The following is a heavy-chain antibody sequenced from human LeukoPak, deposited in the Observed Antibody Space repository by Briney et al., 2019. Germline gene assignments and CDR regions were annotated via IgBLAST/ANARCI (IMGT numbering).Heavy chain of an antibody. CDR2: IDHRGDT. D-gene: IGHD5-24*01. V-gene: IGHV4-34*01. CDR1: GVSFSRYY. CDR3: ARGATISETGYFDF. Sequence: ASETLSLTCAAYGVSFSRYYWSWIRQSPGKGLEWIAEIDHRGDTNYNPSVKSRVTISVDTSKNQFSLKVRSLSAADTAVYYCARGATISETGYFDFWGQGTLVTVSS. J-gene: IGHJ4*03.